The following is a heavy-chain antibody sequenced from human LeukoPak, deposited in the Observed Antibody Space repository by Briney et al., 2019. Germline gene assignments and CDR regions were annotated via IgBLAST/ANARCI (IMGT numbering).Heavy chain of an antibody. CDR1: GFTVSSNY. D-gene: IGHD7-27*01. Sequence: GGSLRLSCAASGFTVSSNYMSWVRQAPGKGLEWVSAISGSGGSTYYADSVKGRFTISRDNSKNTLYLQMNSLRAEDTAVYYCAKDINWGIFDYWGQGTLVTVSS. CDR2: ISGSGGST. J-gene: IGHJ4*02. V-gene: IGHV3-23*01. CDR3: AKDINWGIFDY.